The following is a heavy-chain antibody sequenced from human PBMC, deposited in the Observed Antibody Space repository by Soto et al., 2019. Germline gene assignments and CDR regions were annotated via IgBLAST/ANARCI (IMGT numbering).Heavy chain of an antibody. CDR1: GFTFSSYA. CDR3: AKLAVYDSSGYY. V-gene: IGHV3-23*01. Sequence: EVQLLESGGGLVQPGGSLRLSCAASGFTFSSYAMSWVRQAPGKGLGWVSAISGSGGSTYYADSVKDRFTISRDNSKNTLYLQMNSLRAEDTAVYYCAKLAVYDSSGYYWGQGTLVTVSS. D-gene: IGHD3-22*01. CDR2: ISGSGGST. J-gene: IGHJ4*02.